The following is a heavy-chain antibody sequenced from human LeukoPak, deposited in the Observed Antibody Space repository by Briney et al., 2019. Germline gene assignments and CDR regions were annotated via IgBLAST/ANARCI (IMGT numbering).Heavy chain of an antibody. D-gene: IGHD3-22*01. CDR1: TSR. CDR3: ARDLWNFYDSGYYRDFDS. CDR2: VGSYGGDT. V-gene: IGHV1-18*01. J-gene: IGHJ5*01. Sequence: ASVKVSCKATSRISWVRQAPGQGLEGMGWVGSYGGDTYYAQKFQGRVTVTTDTSTSTVYMELRSLRSDDTAVYYCARDLWNFYDSGYYRDFDSWGQGTLVTVSS.